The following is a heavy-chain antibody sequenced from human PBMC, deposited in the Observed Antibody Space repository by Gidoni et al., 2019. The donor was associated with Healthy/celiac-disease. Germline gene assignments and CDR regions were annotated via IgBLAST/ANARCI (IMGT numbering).Heavy chain of an antibody. V-gene: IGHV1-46*01. D-gene: IGHD3-22*01. Sequence: QVQLVQSGAEVQKPGASVKVSCKASGYTFTSYYMHWVRQAPGQGLEWMGIINPSGGSTSYAQKFQGRVTMTRDTSTSTVYMELSSLRSEDTAVYYCAREDPHDSSSWYAFDIWGQGTMVTVSS. CDR3: AREDPHDSSSWYAFDI. J-gene: IGHJ3*02. CDR1: GYTFTSYY. CDR2: INPSGGST.